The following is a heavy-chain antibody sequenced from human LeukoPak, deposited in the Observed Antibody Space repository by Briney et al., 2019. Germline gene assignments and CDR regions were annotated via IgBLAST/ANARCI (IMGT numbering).Heavy chain of an antibody. V-gene: IGHV4-59*01. D-gene: IGHD1-26*01. J-gene: IGHJ4*02. CDR3: ARGELVIDY. CDR1: GASISSYY. CDR2: IHYSGTT. Sequence: PSGTLSLTCAVSGASISSYYWSWIRQPPGKGLEWMGYIHYSGTTNYNPSLKSRVTISVDTSKNQFSLKLRSMTAADTAVYYCARGELVIDYWGQGTLVTVSS.